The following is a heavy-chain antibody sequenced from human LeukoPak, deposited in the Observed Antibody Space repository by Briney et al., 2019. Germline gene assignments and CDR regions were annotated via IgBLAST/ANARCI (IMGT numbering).Heavy chain of an antibody. J-gene: IGHJ6*02. CDR1: GFTFSSYA. CDR2: ISYDGSNK. Sequence: GGSLRLSCAASGFTFSSYAMHWVRQAPGKGLEWVAVISYDGSNKYYADSVKGRFTMSRDNARNSLYLQMSSLRDEDTAVYYCARGHYGLDVWGQGTTVTVSS. CDR3: ARGHYGLDV. V-gene: IGHV3-30-3*01.